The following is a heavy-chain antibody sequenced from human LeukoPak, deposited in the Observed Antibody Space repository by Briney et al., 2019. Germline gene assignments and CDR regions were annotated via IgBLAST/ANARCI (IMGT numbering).Heavy chain of an antibody. Sequence: SETLSLTRTVSGTSITNYYWAWIRQTPGKGLEWIGYIYPDGSTKYNPSLKSRGAISVDTSNNQFSLKVTSMTAADTAVYYCARQDYWGWFAPWGQGTLVIVSS. CDR3: ARQDYWGWFAP. D-gene: IGHD3-16*01. J-gene: IGHJ5*02. CDR2: IYPDGST. V-gene: IGHV4-4*09. CDR1: GTSITNYY.